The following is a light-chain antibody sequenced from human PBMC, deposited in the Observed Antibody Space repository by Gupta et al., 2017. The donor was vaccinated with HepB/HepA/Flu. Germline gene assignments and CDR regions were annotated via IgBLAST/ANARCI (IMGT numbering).Light chain of an antibody. CDR3: QQYNTYPWT. Sequence: DIRMTQSPSSLSASVGDRVTITCRASQSISNWLAWYQRKPGEAPKLLIYAASNLQHGMPSRVSGSGSGTEFTLTISSLQPDDFATYHCQQYNTYPWTFGQGTKVEIK. CDR1: QSISNW. CDR2: AAS. J-gene: IGKJ1*01. V-gene: IGKV1-5*01.